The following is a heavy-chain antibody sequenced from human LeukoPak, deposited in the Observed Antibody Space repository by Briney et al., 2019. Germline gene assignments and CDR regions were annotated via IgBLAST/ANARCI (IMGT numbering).Heavy chain of an antibody. CDR2: IYYNGIT. J-gene: IGHJ3*02. CDR3: ARYYYDSSTHSFDI. D-gene: IGHD3-22*01. Sequence: SETLSLTCTVSGGSLSSYYWSWIRQPPGRGLEWIGYIYYNGITDSNPSLKSRVTISVDTSKNQFSLKLSSVTAADTAIYYCARYYYDSSTHSFDIWGQGTMVTVSS. V-gene: IGHV4-59*01. CDR1: GGSLSSYY.